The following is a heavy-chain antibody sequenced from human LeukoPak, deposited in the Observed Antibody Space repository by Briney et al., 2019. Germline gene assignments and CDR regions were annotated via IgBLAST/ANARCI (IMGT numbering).Heavy chain of an antibody. V-gene: IGHV1-18*01. CDR1: GYSFTSYG. D-gene: IGHD2-2*01. J-gene: IGHJ4*02. CDR2: ISAYNGNT. Sequence: ASVKVSCKASGYSFTSYGISWVRQAPGQGLEWMGWISAYNGNTNYAQKLQGRVTMTTDTSTSTAYMKLRRLRSDDTAVYYCARVVPAAGGDYWGQGTLVTVSS. CDR3: ARVVPAAGGDY.